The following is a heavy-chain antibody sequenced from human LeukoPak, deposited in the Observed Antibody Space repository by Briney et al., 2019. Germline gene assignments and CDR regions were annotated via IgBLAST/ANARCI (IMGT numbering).Heavy chain of an antibody. D-gene: IGHD2-2*01. V-gene: IGHV3-30*18. J-gene: IGHJ4*02. CDR3: AKDSSSTRSFDY. CDR1: GFTFSSYS. Sequence: GGSLRLSCAASGFTFSSYSMNWVRQAPGKGLEWVTTISFDGSNKYYADSVKGRFTISRDNSKNALYLQMNSLRAEDSALYYCAKDSSSTRSFDYWGQGTLVTVSS. CDR2: ISFDGSNK.